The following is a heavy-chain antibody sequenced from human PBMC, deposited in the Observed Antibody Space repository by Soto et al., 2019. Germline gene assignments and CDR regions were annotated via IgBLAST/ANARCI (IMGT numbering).Heavy chain of an antibody. CDR1: GGSISSYY. CDR3: ARGGYSSSPFDY. D-gene: IGHD6-6*01. CDR2: IYYSGST. J-gene: IGHJ4*02. Sequence: PSETLSLTCTVSGGSISSYYWSWIRQPPGKGLEWIGYIYYSGSTNYNPSLKSRVTISVDTSKNQFPLKLSSVTAADTAVYYCARGGYSSSPFDYWGQGTLVTVSS. V-gene: IGHV4-59*01.